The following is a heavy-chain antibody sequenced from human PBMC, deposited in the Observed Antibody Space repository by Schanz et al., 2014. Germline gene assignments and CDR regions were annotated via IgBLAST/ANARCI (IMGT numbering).Heavy chain of an antibody. CDR3: ARDRLECGAECYSVEVFEI. Sequence: QVQLVQSGAEVKKPGSSVTVSCKASGDTLSSYGISWVRQAPGQGLEWMGRIIPNLGSANYAQKFQGRVTITADKSTSTVYMELSSLRSEDTAVYYCARDRLECGAECYSVEVFEIWGQGTLVIVSS. V-gene: IGHV1-69*04. D-gene: IGHD2-21*01. CDR1: GDTLSSYG. J-gene: IGHJ4*02. CDR2: IIPNLGSA.